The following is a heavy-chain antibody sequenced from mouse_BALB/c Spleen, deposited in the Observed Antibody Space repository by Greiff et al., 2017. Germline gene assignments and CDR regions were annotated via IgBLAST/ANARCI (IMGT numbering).Heavy chain of an antibody. CDR1: GDSITSGY. CDR2: ISYSGST. V-gene: IGHV3-8*02. Sequence: DVQLQESGPSLVKPAKTLSLTCSVTGDSITSGYWNWVRKFPGNKLEYMGYISYSGSTYYNPSLKSLISIIRDTSKNQYHMQLNSVTTEDTATYSCARVYYCYVDYWGQGTTLTVSS. D-gene: IGHD2-1*01. CDR3: ARVYYCYVDY. J-gene: IGHJ2*01.